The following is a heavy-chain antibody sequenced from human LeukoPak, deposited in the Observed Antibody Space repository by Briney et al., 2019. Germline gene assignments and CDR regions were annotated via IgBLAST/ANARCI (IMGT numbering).Heavy chain of an antibody. CDR3: AREGYGDYRGYFDY. V-gene: IGHV4-34*01. J-gene: IGHJ4*02. CDR1: CGSLSGYY. Sequence: SETLSLTCAVYCGSLSGYYWSWIRQPPGKGLEWIGEINHSGSTNYNPSLKSRVTISVDTSKNQFSLKLSSVTAADTAVYYCAREGYGDYRGYFDYWGQGTLVTVSS. D-gene: IGHD4-17*01. CDR2: INHSGST.